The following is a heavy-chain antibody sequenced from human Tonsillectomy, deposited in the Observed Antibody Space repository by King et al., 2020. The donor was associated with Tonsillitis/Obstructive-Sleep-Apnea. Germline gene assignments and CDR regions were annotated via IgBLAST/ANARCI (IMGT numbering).Heavy chain of an antibody. D-gene: IGHD3-3*01. CDR1: GGSFSGYY. J-gene: IGHJ5*02. Sequence: VQLQQWGAGLLKPSEPLYLTCAVYGGSFSGYYWSWIRQPPGKGLEWIGEINHSGSTNYNPSLKSRVTISVDTSKNQFSLKLSSVTAADTAVYYCARGYYDFWSGYYTSKTSNNWFDPWGQGTLVTVSS. CDR2: INHSGST. V-gene: IGHV4-34*01. CDR3: ARGYYDFWSGYYTSKTSNNWFDP.